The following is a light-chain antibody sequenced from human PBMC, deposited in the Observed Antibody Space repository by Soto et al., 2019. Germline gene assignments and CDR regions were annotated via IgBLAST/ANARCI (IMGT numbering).Light chain of an antibody. V-gene: IGKV3-11*01. CDR1: QSVTHN. Sequence: EIVLTQSPATLSLSPGERATLSCRASQSVTHNLAWYQQRPGQAPRLLIYDASNRAAGIPARFSGSGSGTDFTLTISNLEPEDFAVYYCQQRTNWPPRYTFGQGTKLEIK. CDR3: QQRTNWPPRYT. CDR2: DAS. J-gene: IGKJ2*01.